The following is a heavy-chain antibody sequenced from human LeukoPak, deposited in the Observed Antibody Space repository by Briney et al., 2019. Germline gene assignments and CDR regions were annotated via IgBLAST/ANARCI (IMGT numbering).Heavy chain of an antibody. CDR1: GFTFSSYA. CDR3: ARDFGEVDTAMVWTPYLYYGMDV. CDR2: ISYDGSNK. V-gene: IGHV3-30*04. Sequence: GGSLRLSCAASGFTFSSYAMHWVRQAPGKGLEWVAVISYDGSNKYYADSVKGRITISRDNSKNTMYLQMNSLRAEDTAVFYCARDFGEVDTAMVWTPYLYYGMDVWGQGTTVTVSS. D-gene: IGHD5-18*01. J-gene: IGHJ6*02.